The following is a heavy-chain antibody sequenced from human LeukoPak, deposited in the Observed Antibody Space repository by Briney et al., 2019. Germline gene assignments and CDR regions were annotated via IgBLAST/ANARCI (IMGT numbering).Heavy chain of an antibody. CDR3: AKDGGHDYSLDAFDI. D-gene: IGHD5-12*01. CDR1: GFIFSSFA. Sequence: GGSLTLSCAVSGFIFSSFAMSWVRQAPGKGLEWVSAITGSAISTFYADSVKGRFTISRDTSKKTVYLQMNSQRAEDTAVYYCAKDGGHDYSLDAFDIWGQGTMVTVSS. CDR2: ITGSAIST. V-gene: IGHV3-23*01. J-gene: IGHJ3*02.